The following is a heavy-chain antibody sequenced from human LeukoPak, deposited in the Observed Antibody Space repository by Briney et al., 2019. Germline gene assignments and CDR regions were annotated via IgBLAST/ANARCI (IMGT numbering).Heavy chain of an antibody. CDR2: IESDGTST. J-gene: IGHJ4*02. CDR3: VKGSIYSSGCLDF. V-gene: IGHV3-74*01. CDR1: GFTFTTSW. Sequence: GGSLRLSCAASGFTFTTSWMHWFRQAPGKGLVWVSRIESDGTSTTYADSVKGRFTISRDNAKNTLYLQMSSLRAEDTAVYYCVKGSIYSSGCLDFWGQGTLVTVSS. D-gene: IGHD6-19*01.